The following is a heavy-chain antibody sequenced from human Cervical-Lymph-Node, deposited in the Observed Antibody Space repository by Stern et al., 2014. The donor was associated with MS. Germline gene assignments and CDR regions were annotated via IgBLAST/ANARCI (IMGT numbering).Heavy chain of an antibody. CDR1: GFTFSTYG. J-gene: IGHJ3*02. V-gene: IGHV3-33*01. Sequence: VQLVESGGGVVQPGRSLRLSCAASGFTFSTYGMHWVRQAPGKGLEWVAVIWSDGTNSVYAASVKGRFTISRDNSKNTLYLQMNTLRTEDTAVYYCAREAPVEPAATDAFDIWGRGTMVAVSS. D-gene: IGHD2-2*01. CDR3: AREAPVEPAATDAFDI. CDR2: IWSDGTNS.